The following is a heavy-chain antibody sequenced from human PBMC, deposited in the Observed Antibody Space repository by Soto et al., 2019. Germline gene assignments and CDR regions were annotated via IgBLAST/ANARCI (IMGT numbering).Heavy chain of an antibody. J-gene: IGHJ6*03. Sequence: PVGSMRVSCGAAGGPFSSYARSWVRQTPGKGLEWVSAIRGSGGSTYYADSVKGRFTISRDNSKNTLYLQMNSLRAEDTAVYYCAKATLGYCSSTSCYGHYYYYMDVWGKGTTVTVSS. CDR1: GGPFSSYA. V-gene: IGHV3-23*01. CDR3: AKATLGYCSSTSCYGHYYYYMDV. D-gene: IGHD2-2*01. CDR2: IRGSGGST.